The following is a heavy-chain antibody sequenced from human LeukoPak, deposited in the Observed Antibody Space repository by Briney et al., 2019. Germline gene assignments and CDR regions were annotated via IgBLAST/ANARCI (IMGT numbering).Heavy chain of an antibody. Sequence: GGSLRLSCAASGFTFSSYSMNWVRQAPGKGLEWVSSISSSSSYIYYADSVKGRFTISRDNAKNSLYLQMNSLRAEDTAVYYCARGGLFDCSGGSCYSGLDYWGQGTLVTVSS. CDR3: ARGGLFDCSGGSCYSGLDY. J-gene: IGHJ4*02. V-gene: IGHV3-21*04. D-gene: IGHD2-15*01. CDR2: ISSSSSYI. CDR1: GFTFSSYS.